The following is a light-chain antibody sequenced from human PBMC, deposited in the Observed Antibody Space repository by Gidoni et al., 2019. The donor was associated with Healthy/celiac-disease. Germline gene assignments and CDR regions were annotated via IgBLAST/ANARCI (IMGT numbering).Light chain of an antibody. CDR3: QQYGSSPKT. Sequence: EIVLTQSPGPLSLSPGERATLSCRASQSGSSSYLAWYQQKPGQAPRLLIYGASSRATGIPARFSGSGSGTDFTLTISRLEPEDFAVYYCQQYGSSPKTFGQGTKVEIK. J-gene: IGKJ1*01. CDR2: GAS. V-gene: IGKV3-20*01. CDR1: QSGSSSY.